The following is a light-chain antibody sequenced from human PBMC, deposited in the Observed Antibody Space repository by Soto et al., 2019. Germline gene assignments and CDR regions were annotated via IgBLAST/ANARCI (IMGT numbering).Light chain of an antibody. CDR2: TNN. Sequence: QSVLTQPPSASGAPGQRVTISCSGGSSNIGSNTVNWYQQLPGTAPKLLIYTNNQRPSGVPDRFSGSKSGTSASLAISGLQSEDEADYYCAARDDSLNGVVFGGGTQLTVL. CDR3: AARDDSLNGVV. J-gene: IGLJ7*01. CDR1: SSNIGSNT. V-gene: IGLV1-44*01.